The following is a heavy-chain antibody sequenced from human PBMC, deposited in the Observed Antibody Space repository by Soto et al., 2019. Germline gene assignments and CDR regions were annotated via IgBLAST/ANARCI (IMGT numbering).Heavy chain of an antibody. D-gene: IGHD3-22*01. CDR1: GYTFTSYD. Sequence: ASVKGSGRASGYTFTSYDINWVRQATGQGLEWMGWMNPNSGNTGYAQKFQGRVTMTRNTSINTAYMELSSLRSEDTAVYYCASADVTYYDSSGYGMDVWGQGTTVTVSS. V-gene: IGHV1-8*01. CDR3: ASADVTYYDSSGYGMDV. CDR2: MNPNSGNT. J-gene: IGHJ6*02.